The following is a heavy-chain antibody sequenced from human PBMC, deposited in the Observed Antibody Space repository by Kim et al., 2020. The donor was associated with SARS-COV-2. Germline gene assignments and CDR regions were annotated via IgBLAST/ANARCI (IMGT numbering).Heavy chain of an antibody. J-gene: IGHJ6*03. D-gene: IGHD3-10*01. Sequence: GGSLRLSCAASGFTFSDYYMSWIRQAPGKGLEWVSYISSSGSTIYYADSVKGRFTISRDNAKNSLYLQMNSLRAEDTAVYYCARDFREQIYYYYYMDVWGKGTTGTVSS. V-gene: IGHV3-11*01. CDR2: ISSSGSTI. CDR1: GFTFSDYY. CDR3: ARDFREQIYYYYYMDV.